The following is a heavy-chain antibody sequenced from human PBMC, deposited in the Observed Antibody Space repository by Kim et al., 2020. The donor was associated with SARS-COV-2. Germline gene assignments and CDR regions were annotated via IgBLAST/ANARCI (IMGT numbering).Heavy chain of an antibody. Sequence: SETLSLTCTVSGGSISSGGYYWSWIRQHPGKGLEWIGYIYYSGSTYYNPSLKSRVTISVDTSKNQFSLKLSSVTAADTAVYYCAGDQRSYYDSSGYYSAPWYWPEWFDPWGQGTLVTVSS. J-gene: IGHJ5*02. CDR3: AGDQRSYYDSSGYYSAPWYWPEWFDP. D-gene: IGHD3-22*01. V-gene: IGHV4-31*03. CDR2: IYYSGST. CDR1: GGSISSGGYY.